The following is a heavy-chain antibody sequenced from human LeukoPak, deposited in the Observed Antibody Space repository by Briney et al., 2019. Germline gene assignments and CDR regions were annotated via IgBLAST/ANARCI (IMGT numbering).Heavy chain of an antibody. CDR2: IIPIFGTA. J-gene: IGHJ4*02. Sequence: ASVKVSCKASGGTFSSYAISWVRQAPGQGLEWMGGIIPIFGTANYAQKSQGRVTITADKSTSTAYMELSSLRSEDTAVYYCARGAAAAGHTFDYWGQGTLVTVSS. D-gene: IGHD6-13*01. V-gene: IGHV1-69*06. CDR3: ARGAAAAGHTFDY. CDR1: GGTFSSYA.